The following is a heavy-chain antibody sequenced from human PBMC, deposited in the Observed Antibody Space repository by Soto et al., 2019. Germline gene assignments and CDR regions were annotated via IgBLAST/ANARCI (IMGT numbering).Heavy chain of an antibody. Sequence: EVQLLESGGGLVQPGGSLRLSCAASGFVFSSYAMSWVRQAPGKGLEWVSAISGSGTTAYYADSVKGRFIFSRDNPKNTLYLQMNSLRAEDTAVYFCAKTTDGSFSAIEIWGQGTVVTVSS. D-gene: IGHD6-6*01. CDR3: AKTTDGSFSAIEI. V-gene: IGHV3-23*01. CDR2: ISGSGTTA. J-gene: IGHJ3*02. CDR1: GFVFSSYA.